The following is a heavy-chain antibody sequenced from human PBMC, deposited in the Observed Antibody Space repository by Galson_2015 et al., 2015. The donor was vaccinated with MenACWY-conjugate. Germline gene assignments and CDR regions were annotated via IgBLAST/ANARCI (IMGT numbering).Heavy chain of an antibody. Sequence: SLRLSCAASGFTFSSYAMSWVRQSPEKGLEWVSSISRSGDTTYYADSVKGRFTISREYSKNTLYLQMNSLRGEDTAVYYCAKAQGTSGWGGAYVHDFRGQG. D-gene: IGHD6-19*01. CDR3: AKAQGTSGWGGAYVHDF. CDR2: ISRSGDTT. J-gene: IGHJ4*02. V-gene: IGHV3-23*01. CDR1: GFTFSSYA.